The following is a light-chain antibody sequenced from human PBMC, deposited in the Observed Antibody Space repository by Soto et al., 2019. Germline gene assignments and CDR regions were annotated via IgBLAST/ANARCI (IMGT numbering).Light chain of an antibody. J-gene: IGLJ3*02. V-gene: IGLV4-60*02. CDR1: SGHSSYI. Sequence: QSVLTQSSSASASLGSSVKLTCTLSSGHSSYIIAWHQQQPGKAPRYLMKLEGSGSYNKGSRVPDRFSGSSSVADRYLTISNLQFEDEADYYCETWDSNTWVFGGGTQRTVL. CDR3: ETWDSNTWV. CDR2: LEGSGSY.